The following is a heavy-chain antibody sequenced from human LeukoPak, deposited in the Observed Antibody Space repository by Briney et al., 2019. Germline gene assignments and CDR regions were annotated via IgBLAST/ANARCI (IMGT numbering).Heavy chain of an antibody. CDR3: ARDEGTIVAPEYYFDY. V-gene: IGHV1-69*04. J-gene: IGHJ4*02. Sequence: SVKVSCKASGGTFSSYAISWVRQAPGQGLEWMGRIIPILGIANYAQKFQGRVTITADKSTSTAYMELSSLRSEDTAVYYCARDEGTIVAPEYYFDYWGQGTLVTVSS. D-gene: IGHD5-12*01. CDR1: GGTFSSYA. CDR2: IIPILGIA.